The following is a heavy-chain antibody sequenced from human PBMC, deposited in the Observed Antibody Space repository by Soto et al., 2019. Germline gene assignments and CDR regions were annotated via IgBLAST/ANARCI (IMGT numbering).Heavy chain of an antibody. CDR3: ASRGVGASPRAFDI. Sequence: QVQLVQSGAEVKKPGSSVKVSCKASGGTFSSYAISWVRQAPGQGLEWMGGIIPIFGTANYAQKFQGRVTITADKSTSTAYMELSSLRSEDTAVYYCASRGVGASPRAFDIWGQGTMVTVSS. CDR1: GGTFSSYA. D-gene: IGHD1-26*01. V-gene: IGHV1-69*06. CDR2: IIPIFGTA. J-gene: IGHJ3*02.